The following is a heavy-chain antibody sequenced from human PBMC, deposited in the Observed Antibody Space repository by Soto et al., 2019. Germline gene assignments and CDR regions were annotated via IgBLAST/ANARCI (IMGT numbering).Heavy chain of an antibody. CDR3: ARSNYPFWCFDY. CDR2: IYYSGST. V-gene: IGHV4-59*01. CDR1: GGSISSYY. J-gene: IGHJ4*02. D-gene: IGHD4-4*01. Sequence: SETLSLTCTVSGGSISSYYWSWIRQPPGKGLEWIGYIYYSGSTNYNPSLKSRVTISVDTSKNQFSLKLSSVTAADTAVYYCARSNYPFWCFDYWGQGTRVTVSS.